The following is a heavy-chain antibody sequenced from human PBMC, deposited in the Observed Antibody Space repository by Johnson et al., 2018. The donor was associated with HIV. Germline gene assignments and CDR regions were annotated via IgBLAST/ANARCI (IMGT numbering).Heavy chain of an antibody. J-gene: IGHJ3*02. CDR2: ISHNDGANE. V-gene: IGHV3-23*04. D-gene: IGHD1-26*01. CDR3: AKNNQVWGLLPVDAFDI. CDR1: GFTFNNNA. Sequence: VQLVESGGDLVHPGGSLRLSCVASGFTFNNNAISWVRQAPGRGLEWVSAISHNDGANEYYADSVKGRFTISRDNSKNTLYLQVNSLRPEDTAVYYCAKNNQVWGLLPVDAFDIWGQGTMVTVSS.